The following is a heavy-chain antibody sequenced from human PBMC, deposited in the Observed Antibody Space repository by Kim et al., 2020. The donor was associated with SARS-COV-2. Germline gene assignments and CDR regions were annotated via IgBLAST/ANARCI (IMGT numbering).Heavy chain of an antibody. CDR1: GYTFTGYY. CDR3: AATIGNCSGGSCYSGFDY. V-gene: IGHV1-2*06. Sequence: ASVKVSCKASGYTFTGYYMHWVRQAPGQGLEWMGRINPNSGGTNYAQKFQGRVTMTRDTSISTAYMELSRLRSDDTAVYYCAATIGNCSGGSCYSGFDYWGQGTLVTVSS. J-gene: IGHJ4*02. D-gene: IGHD2-15*01. CDR2: INPNSGGT.